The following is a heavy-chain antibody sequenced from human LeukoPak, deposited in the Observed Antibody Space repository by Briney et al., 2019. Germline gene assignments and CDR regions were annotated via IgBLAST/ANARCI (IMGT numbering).Heavy chain of an antibody. J-gene: IGHJ4*02. V-gene: IGHV1-2*02. CDR3: ARELSSGYYFDY. Sequence: ASVKVSCKASGYTFTDYYMHWVRQAPGQGLEWMGWINPNSGGTNYAQKFQGRVTMTRDTSISTAYMELSRLRSDDTAVYYCARELSSGYYFDYWGQGTLVTVSS. D-gene: IGHD1-26*01. CDR2: INPNSGGT. CDR1: GYTFTDYY.